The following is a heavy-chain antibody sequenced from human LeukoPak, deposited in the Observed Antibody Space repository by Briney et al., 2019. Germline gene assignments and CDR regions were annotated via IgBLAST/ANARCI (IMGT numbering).Heavy chain of an antibody. D-gene: IGHD3-10*01. CDR3: ARVKVLWSPGHNTRYYMDV. Sequence: GASVKVSCKASGYTFITYYMHWVRQAPGQGLEWMGWINPNSGGTNYAQKFQGRVTMTRDTSISTAYMELSRLRSDDTAVYYCARVKVLWSPGHNTRYYMDVWGKGTTVTISS. V-gene: IGHV1-2*02. CDR2: INPNSGGT. J-gene: IGHJ6*03. CDR1: GYTFITYY.